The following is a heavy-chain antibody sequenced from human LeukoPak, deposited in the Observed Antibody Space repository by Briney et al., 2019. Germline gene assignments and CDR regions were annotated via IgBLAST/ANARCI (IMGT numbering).Heavy chain of an antibody. Sequence: GGSLRLSCVAPGFTFSNYGMSWVRQAPGKGLEWVSRISFSGANTYYADSVRGRFTISRDKSKNTLFLQMNSLRAEDTAVYYCAKGGYDYAEYVDYWGQGTLVTVSS. CDR1: GFTFSNYG. J-gene: IGHJ4*02. V-gene: IGHV3-23*01. CDR2: ISFSGANT. D-gene: IGHD3-16*01. CDR3: AKGGYDYAEYVDY.